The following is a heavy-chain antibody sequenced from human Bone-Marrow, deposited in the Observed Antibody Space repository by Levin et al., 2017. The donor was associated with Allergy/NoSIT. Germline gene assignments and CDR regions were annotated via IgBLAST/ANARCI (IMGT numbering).Heavy chain of an antibody. V-gene: IGHV1-69*04. Sequence: KISCRASGGTFSTYTISWVRQAPGQGLEWMGRIIPIVGVTNYAQTFQGRVTISADKSTSTAYMELSSLKSDDTAVYYCARERPLGRRSTGLDYCGQGTLVSVSS. CDR1: GGTFSTYT. CDR3: ARERPLGRRSTGLDY. J-gene: IGHJ4*02. D-gene: IGHD1-1*01. CDR2: IIPIVGVT.